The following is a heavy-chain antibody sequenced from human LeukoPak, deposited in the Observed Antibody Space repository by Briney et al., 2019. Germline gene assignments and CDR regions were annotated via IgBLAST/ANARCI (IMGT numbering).Heavy chain of an antibody. V-gene: IGHV5-51*01. D-gene: IGHD3-10*01. CDR2: IYPGDSYT. J-gene: IGHJ3*02. CDR3: ARRSGSDALDI. CDR1: GYSFTSYW. Sequence: GESLKISCEGSGYSFTSYWIAWVRQMPGKGLEWMGIIYPGDSYTTYSPSFQGQVTISADKSISTAYLQWRSLKASDTAMYYCARRSGSDALDIWGQGTMVTVSS.